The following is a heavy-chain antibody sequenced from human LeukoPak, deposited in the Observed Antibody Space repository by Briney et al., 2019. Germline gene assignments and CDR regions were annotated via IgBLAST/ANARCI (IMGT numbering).Heavy chain of an antibody. CDR1: ADSIHSYY. J-gene: IGHJ4*02. CDR2: LFSSGKP. CDR3: ARQQWLAIDY. D-gene: IGHD6-19*01. V-gene: IGHV4-4*07. Sequence: SETLSLTCTVSADSIHSYYWSWIRQPAGKGLEWIGRLFSSGKPNYNPSLKSRVSMSVDRSKNQFFLNLTSVTAADTAVYYCARQQWLAIDYWGQGTLVTVSS.